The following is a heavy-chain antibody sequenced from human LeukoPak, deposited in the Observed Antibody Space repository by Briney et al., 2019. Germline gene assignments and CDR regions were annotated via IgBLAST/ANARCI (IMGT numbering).Heavy chain of an antibody. CDR2: ISACNGNT. CDR3: ARDLITMVRGVIDY. D-gene: IGHD3-10*01. CDR1: GYTFTSYG. V-gene: IGHV1-18*01. J-gene: IGHJ4*02. Sequence: ASVKVSCKASGYTFTSYGISWVRQAPGQGLEWMGWISACNGNTNYAQKLQGRVTMTTDTSTSTAYMELRSLRSDDTAVYYCARDLITMVRGVIDYWGQGTLVTVSS.